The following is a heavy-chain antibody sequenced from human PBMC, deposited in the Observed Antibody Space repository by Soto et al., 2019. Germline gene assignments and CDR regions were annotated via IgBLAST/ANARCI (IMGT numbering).Heavy chain of an antibody. V-gene: IGHV4-34*01. Sequence: KPSETLSLTCAVYGGSFIGYNWSWIRQPPGKGLEWIGEINHSGSTNYNPSLKSRVTISVDTSKNQFSLKLSSVTAADTAVYYCARGLHSTTLLLVGLRWFDPWGQGTLVTVSS. D-gene: IGHD1-26*01. CDR2: INHSGST. CDR1: GGSFIGYN. CDR3: ARGLHSTTLLLVGLRWFDP. J-gene: IGHJ5*02.